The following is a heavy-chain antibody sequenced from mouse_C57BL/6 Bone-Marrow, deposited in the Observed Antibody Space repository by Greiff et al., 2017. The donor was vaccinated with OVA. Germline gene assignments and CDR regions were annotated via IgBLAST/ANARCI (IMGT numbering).Heavy chain of an antibody. J-gene: IGHJ4*01. CDR2: ISDGGSYT. CDR3: ASYSKGVY. Sequence: EVTLMESGGGLVKPGGSLKLSCAASGFTFSSYAMSWVRQTPEKRLEWVATISDGGSYTYYPDNVKGRFPISRDNAKNNLYLQMSHLNAEDTAVYYCASYSKGVYWGQGTSVTVSS. D-gene: IGHD2-5*01. V-gene: IGHV5-4*03. CDR1: GFTFSSYA.